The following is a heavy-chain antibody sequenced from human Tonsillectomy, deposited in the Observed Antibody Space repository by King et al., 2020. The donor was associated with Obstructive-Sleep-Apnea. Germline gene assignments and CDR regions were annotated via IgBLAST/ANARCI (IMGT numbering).Heavy chain of an antibody. V-gene: IGHV3-23*04. CDR3: TKEGPIAVAPSFFYGMDV. D-gene: IGHD6-19*01. CDR2: FGGSGSGGST. CDR1: GFTFSSFA. Sequence: DVQLVESGGGLVQPGGSLRLSCAASGFTFSSFAMTWVRQAPGKGLEWVSTFGGSGSGGSTHYADSVKGRFTISRDDSKNSLFLQMSGLRVDDTAVYYCTKEGPIAVAPSFFYGMDVWGQGTTVTVSS. J-gene: IGHJ6*02.